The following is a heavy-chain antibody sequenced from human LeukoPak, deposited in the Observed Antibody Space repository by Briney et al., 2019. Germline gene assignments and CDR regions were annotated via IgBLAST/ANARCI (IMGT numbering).Heavy chain of an antibody. D-gene: IGHD3-3*01. CDR3: ARLPLYYDFWSGYYKDY. J-gene: IGHJ4*02. V-gene: IGHV4-34*01. Sequence: SETLSLTCAVYGGSFSGYYWSWIRQPPGKGLEWMGEINHSGSTNYNPSLKSRVTISVDTSKNQFSLKLSSVTAADTAVYYCARLPLYYDFWSGYYKDYWGQGTLVTVSS. CDR2: INHSGST. CDR1: GGSFSGYY.